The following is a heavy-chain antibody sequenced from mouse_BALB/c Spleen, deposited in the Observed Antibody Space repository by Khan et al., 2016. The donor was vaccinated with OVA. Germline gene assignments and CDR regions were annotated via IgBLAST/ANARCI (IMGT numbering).Heavy chain of an antibody. CDR1: GFTFSGFW. CDR3: TRYDGYYWYFDV. CDR2: INSDGSAI. J-gene: IGHJ1*01. V-gene: IGHV11-2*02. D-gene: IGHD2-3*01. Sequence: EVQLLETGGGLVQPGGSRGLSCEGSGFTFSGFWMSWVRQTPGKTLEWIGDINSDGSAINYAPSIKDRFTIFRDNDKSTLYLQMSSVRSEDTATYFCTRYDGYYWYFDVWGAGTTVTVAS.